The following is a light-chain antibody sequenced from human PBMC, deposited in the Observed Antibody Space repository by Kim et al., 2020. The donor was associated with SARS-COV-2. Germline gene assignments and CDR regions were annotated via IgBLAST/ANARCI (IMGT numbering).Light chain of an antibody. Sequence: RVTLSYTGASTKIGAGYNVHLYQQQPRKVPTLLIYGNDNRPPEVPDRFSGSKSGASTSLAITDLQAEDEADDYYQSYNNSLSGWVFGGGTQLTVL. V-gene: IGLV1-40*03. CDR2: GND. CDR3: QSYNNSLSGWV. CDR1: STKIGAGYN. J-gene: IGLJ3*02.